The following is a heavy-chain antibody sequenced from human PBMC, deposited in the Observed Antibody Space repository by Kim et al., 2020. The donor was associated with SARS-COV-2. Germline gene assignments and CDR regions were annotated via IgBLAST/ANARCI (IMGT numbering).Heavy chain of an antibody. J-gene: IGHJ4*02. D-gene: IGHD6-13*01. V-gene: IGHV4-39*01. Sequence: PSLKGRVTISVDTSKNQFSLKLSSVTAADTAVYYCARRNWYSSSWYYFDYWGQGTLVTVSS. CDR3: ARRNWYSSSWYYFDY.